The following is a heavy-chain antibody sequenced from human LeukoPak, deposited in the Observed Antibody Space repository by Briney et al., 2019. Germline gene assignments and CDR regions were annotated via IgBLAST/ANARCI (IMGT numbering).Heavy chain of an antibody. CDR1: GFTFSSYW. D-gene: IGHD3-10*01. CDR3: ARDGLWFGETHFDY. CDR2: IKQDGGEK. J-gene: IGHJ4*02. V-gene: IGHV3-7*03. Sequence: PGGSLRLSCAASGFTFSSYWMSWVSQAPGEGLEWVANIKQDGGEKYYVDSVRGRFTISRDNAKNSLYLQMNSLRAEDTAVYYCARDGLWFGETHFDYWGQGTLVTVSS.